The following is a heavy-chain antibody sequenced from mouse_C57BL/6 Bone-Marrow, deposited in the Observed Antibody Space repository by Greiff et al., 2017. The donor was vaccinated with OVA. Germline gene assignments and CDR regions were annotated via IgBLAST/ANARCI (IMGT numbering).Heavy chain of an antibody. CDR3: ARSPYGRWYFDV. J-gene: IGHJ1*03. V-gene: IGHV1-82*01. CDR2: IYPGDGDT. D-gene: IGHD1-1*01. Sequence: VQVVESGPELVKPGASVKISCKASGYAFSSSWMSWVKQRPGKGLEWIGRIYPGDGDTNYNGKFKGKATLTADKSSSTAYMQLSSLTSEDSAVYFCARSPYGRWYFDVWGTGTTVTVSS. CDR1: GYAFSSSW.